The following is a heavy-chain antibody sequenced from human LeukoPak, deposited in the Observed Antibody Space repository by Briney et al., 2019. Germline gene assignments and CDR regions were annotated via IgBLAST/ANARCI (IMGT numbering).Heavy chain of an antibody. J-gene: IGHJ4*02. CDR2: IHPNNGDT. V-gene: IGHV1-2*02. CDR3: ARDGPAKMVDLDY. D-gene: IGHD3-10*01. CDR1: GYTFSGTGWY. Sequence: ASVKVSCKASGYTFSGTGWYLYWLRQAPGQGLECMGWIHPNNGDTAYAQKFEGRVDMTRDTSNSTAYMELRRLRPDDTAVYFCARDGPAKMVDLDYWGQGTLVTVSS.